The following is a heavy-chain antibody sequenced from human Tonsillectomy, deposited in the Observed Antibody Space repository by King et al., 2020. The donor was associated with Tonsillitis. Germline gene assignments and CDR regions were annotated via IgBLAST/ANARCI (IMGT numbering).Heavy chain of an antibody. D-gene: IGHD3-16*02. J-gene: IGHJ4*02. Sequence: VQLVQSGAEVKKPGSSVKVSCKASGGTFSSYAISWVRQAPGQGLEWMGRIIPILGIANYAQKFQGRVTITADKSTSTAYMELSSLRSEDTAVYYCARSPGLGELSFSRRYYFDYWGQGTLVTVSS. CDR3: ARSPGLGELSFSRRYYFDY. V-gene: IGHV1-69*04. CDR2: IIPILGIA. CDR1: GGTFSSYA.